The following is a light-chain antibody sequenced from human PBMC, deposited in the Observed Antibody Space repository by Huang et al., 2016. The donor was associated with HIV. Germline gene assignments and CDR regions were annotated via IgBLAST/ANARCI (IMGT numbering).Light chain of an antibody. CDR1: QTVGSY. CDR3: QQRVNWPLT. Sequence: VLTQSPATSSLSPGERASLSCRASQTVGSYLAWYQQKPGQSPRLLIADASNMATGIPARCSGSGYGTDFTLTISTLEPEDFAVYYCQQRVNWPLTFGGGTKVEIK. J-gene: IGKJ4*01. CDR2: DAS. V-gene: IGKV3-11*01.